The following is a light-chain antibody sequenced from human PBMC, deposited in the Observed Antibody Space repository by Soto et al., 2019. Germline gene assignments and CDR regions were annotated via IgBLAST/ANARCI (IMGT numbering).Light chain of an antibody. Sequence: EIVLTQSPATLSLSPGERATLSCRASQDVSSYLAWYQQKPGQAPRLLIYDASNRATGIPARFSGSGSGTDFTLTISSLEPEDFAVYYCQQRSNWITFGQGTRLEI. CDR3: QQRSNWIT. V-gene: IGKV3-11*01. CDR2: DAS. CDR1: QDVSSY. J-gene: IGKJ5*01.